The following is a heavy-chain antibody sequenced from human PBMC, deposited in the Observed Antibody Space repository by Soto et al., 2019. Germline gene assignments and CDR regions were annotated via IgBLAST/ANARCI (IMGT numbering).Heavy chain of an antibody. CDR3: ARDYRYFGFDP. Sequence: PSETLSLTCTVSGGSISTDYWSWIRQPPGKGLEWIGYIYNSGSTNYNPSLKSRVTISVDTSKNQFSLKLSSVTAADTAVYYCARDYRYFGFDPWGQGTLVTVSS. J-gene: IGHJ5*02. V-gene: IGHV4-59*01. CDR1: GGSISTDY. D-gene: IGHD3-16*02. CDR2: IYNSGST.